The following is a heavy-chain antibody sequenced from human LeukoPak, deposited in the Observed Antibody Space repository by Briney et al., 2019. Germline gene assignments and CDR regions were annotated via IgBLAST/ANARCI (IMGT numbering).Heavy chain of an antibody. D-gene: IGHD3-9*01. J-gene: IGHJ4*02. CDR1: GFTFGGYP. CDR2: ISGNSGSI. Sequence: RGSLRLSCAASGFTFGGYPMNWLRQPPGKGLESLAYISGNSGSIHYADSVKGRFTVSRDNAKNSLYLQMNSLKAEDTAVYYCARVVDMMTGADYWGQGTLVTVSS. V-gene: IGHV3-48*03. CDR3: ARVVDMMTGADY.